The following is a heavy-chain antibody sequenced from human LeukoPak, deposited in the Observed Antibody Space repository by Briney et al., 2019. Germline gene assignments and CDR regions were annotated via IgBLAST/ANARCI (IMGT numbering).Heavy chain of an antibody. CDR3: ARKGVVYAFDI. D-gene: IGHD3-3*01. J-gene: IGHJ3*02. Sequence: SETLSLTCTVSGGSISSYYWSWIRQPPGKGLEWIGYIYYSGSTNYNPSLKSRVTISVDTSKNQFSLKLSSVTAADTAVYYCARKGVVYAFDIWGQGTMVTVSS. CDR1: GGSISSYY. V-gene: IGHV4-59*01. CDR2: IYYSGST.